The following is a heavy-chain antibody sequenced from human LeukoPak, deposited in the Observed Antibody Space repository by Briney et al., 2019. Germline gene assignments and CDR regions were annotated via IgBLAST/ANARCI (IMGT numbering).Heavy chain of an antibody. V-gene: IGHV3-30*18. CDR3: AKVRYSGYDAPSYYFDY. Sequence: PGGSLRLSCAASGFTFSSYGMHWVRQAPGKGLEWVAVISYDGSNKYYADSVKGRFTISRDNSKNTLYLQMNSLRAEDTAVYYCAKVRYSGYDAPSYYFDYWGQGTLVTVSS. D-gene: IGHD5-12*01. J-gene: IGHJ4*02. CDR1: GFTFSSYG. CDR2: ISYDGSNK.